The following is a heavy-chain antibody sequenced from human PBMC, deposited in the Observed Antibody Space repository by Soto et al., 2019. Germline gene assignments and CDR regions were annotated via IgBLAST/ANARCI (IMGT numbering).Heavy chain of an antibody. J-gene: IGHJ6*02. D-gene: IGHD6-19*01. Sequence: LRLSCAASGFTFNSYGMHWVRQAPGKGLEWVAVISYDGSNKYYADSVKGRFTIARDNSKHTLYLQMSSLRAEDTAVYYCVKDGSSGWPYYYCLDVWGQGTSVTVSS. CDR3: VKDGSSGWPYYYCLDV. CDR1: GFTFNSYG. V-gene: IGHV3-30*18. CDR2: ISYDGSNK.